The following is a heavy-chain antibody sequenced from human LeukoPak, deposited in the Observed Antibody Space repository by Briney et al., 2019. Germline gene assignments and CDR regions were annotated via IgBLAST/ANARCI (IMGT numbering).Heavy chain of an antibody. CDR2: VYYGGNT. D-gene: IGHD3-10*01. CDR3: ASQGYYGHFDP. CDR1: GDSVSSGSYY. V-gene: IGHV4-39*07. J-gene: IGHJ5*02. Sequence: PSETLSLTCTVSGDSVSSGSYYWGWIRQPPGKGLEWIGSVYYGGNTYSNPSLTSRLTISKNTSRNQISLKLSSVAVTDTAVYYCASQGYYGHFDPWGQGTLVTVSS.